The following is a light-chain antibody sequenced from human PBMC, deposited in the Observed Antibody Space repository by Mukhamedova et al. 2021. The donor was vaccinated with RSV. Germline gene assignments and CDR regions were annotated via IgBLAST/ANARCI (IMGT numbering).Light chain of an antibody. CDR2: GAS. V-gene: IGKV3-20*01. CDR1: QSVSSSY. J-gene: IGKJ2*03. CDR3: QQYGSSLYS. Sequence: LSCRASQSVSSSYLAWYQQKPGQAPRLLIYGASSRATGIPDRFSGSGSGTDFTLTISRLEPEDFAVYYCQQYGSSLYSFGQGTK.